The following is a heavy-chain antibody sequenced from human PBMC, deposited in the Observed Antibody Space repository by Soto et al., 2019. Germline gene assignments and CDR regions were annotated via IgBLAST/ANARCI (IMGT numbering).Heavy chain of an antibody. V-gene: IGHV3-74*01. Sequence: EVQVVESGGGLVQPGGSLRLSCAASGFTFTSNWMHWVRQAPGKGLVWVSRINSDGTTTTYADSVKGRFTISRDNAKNTLYLQVNSLGGEDTAVYYCTRGGATGAGIYHFENWGQGTLVTVSS. CDR2: INSDGTTT. D-gene: IGHD3-10*01. CDR1: GFTFTSNW. CDR3: TRGGATGAGIYHFEN. J-gene: IGHJ4*02.